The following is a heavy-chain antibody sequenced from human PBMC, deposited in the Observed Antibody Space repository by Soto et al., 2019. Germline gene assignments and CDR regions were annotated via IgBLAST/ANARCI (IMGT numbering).Heavy chain of an antibody. V-gene: IGHV6-1*01. CDR3: AREWDSSSWYPFFDY. CDR1: GDSDSSNRAA. CDR2: TYYRSKWYN. J-gene: IGHJ4*02. D-gene: IGHD6-13*01. Sequence: SPTLSLTCGISGDSDSSNRAAWNWIRQSTSRGLEWLGRTYYRSKWYNDYAVSVKSRITINPYTSKNQFSLQLNSVTPEDTAVYYCAREWDSSSWYPFFDYWGEGTLVTVSS.